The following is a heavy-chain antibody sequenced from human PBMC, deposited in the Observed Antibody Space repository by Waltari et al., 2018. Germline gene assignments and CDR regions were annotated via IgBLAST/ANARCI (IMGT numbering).Heavy chain of an antibody. V-gene: IGHV3-7*01. J-gene: IGHJ2*01. Sequence: EEQLVQSGGGLVQPGGSLRLSCAASGFRFSAYWMSWVRQAPGKGLGWVASIKQDESEKHHVDSVKGRFTISRDNAKNSLYLQMGSLRAEDTAVYYCARGGYYWSFDLWGRGTLVTVSS. D-gene: IGHD5-12*01. CDR2: IKQDESEK. CDR3: ARGGYYWSFDL. CDR1: GFRFSAYW.